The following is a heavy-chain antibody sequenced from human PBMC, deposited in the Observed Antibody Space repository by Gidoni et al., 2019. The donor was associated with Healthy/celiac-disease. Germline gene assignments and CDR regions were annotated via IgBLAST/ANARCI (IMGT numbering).Heavy chain of an antibody. CDR2: ISGSGGST. D-gene: IGHD6-13*01. Sequence: EVQLLESGGGLVQPGGSLRLSCAASRFTFSRYAMSWVRQAPGKGLEWVSAISGSGGSTYYADSVKGRFTISRDNSKNTLYLQMNSLRAEDTAVYYCAKARGIAAAARTTLFDSWGQGTLVTVSS. J-gene: IGHJ4*02. CDR3: AKARGIAAAARTTLFDS. CDR1: RFTFSRYA. V-gene: IGHV3-23*01.